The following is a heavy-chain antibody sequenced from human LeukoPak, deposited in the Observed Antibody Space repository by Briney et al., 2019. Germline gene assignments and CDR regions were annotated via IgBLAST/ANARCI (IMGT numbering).Heavy chain of an antibody. Sequence: GGSLRLSCAASGFTFSSYAMSWVRQAPGKGLEWVSAISGSGGSTYYADSVKGRFTISRDNSKNTLYLRMNSLRAEDTAVYYCAKDRLSSGWYAGLDAFDIWGQGTMVTVSS. CDR3: AKDRLSSGWYAGLDAFDI. CDR1: GFTFSSYA. J-gene: IGHJ3*02. D-gene: IGHD6-19*01. CDR2: ISGSGGST. V-gene: IGHV3-23*01.